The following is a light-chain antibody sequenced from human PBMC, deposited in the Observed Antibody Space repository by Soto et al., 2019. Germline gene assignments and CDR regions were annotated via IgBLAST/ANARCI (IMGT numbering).Light chain of an antibody. CDR3: QQLNSYPPWT. V-gene: IGKV1-9*01. CDR1: QGIRTN. J-gene: IGKJ1*01. Sequence: DIQLTQSPPFLSAYVGDRVTITCRASQGIRTNLAWYQQKPGKAPKVLIYGASTLQSGVPSRFSGSGSGTEFNLTISSLQPEDFATYYCQQLNSYPPWTFGQGTKVEIK. CDR2: GAS.